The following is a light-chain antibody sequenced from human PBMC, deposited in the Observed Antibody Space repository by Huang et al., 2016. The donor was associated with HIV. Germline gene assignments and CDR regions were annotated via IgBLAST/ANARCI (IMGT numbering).Light chain of an antibody. J-gene: IGKJ2*03. CDR2: RAA. CDR1: QSVNNND. CDR3: QQFGSSPPYS. V-gene: IGKV3-20*01. Sequence: EILLTQSPDTLSLSPGERATLSCRASQSVNNNDLSWYQQKPGQAPRLRIYRAATRATGIPDRFSGSGSGTDFTLTISRLEPDDFAVYYCQQFGSSPPYSFGQGTKLEIK.